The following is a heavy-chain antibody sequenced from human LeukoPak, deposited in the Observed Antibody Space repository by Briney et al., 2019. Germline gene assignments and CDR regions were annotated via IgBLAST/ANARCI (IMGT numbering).Heavy chain of an antibody. CDR1: GYTFTSYD. Sequence: GASVEVSCKASGYTFTSYDINWVRQATGQGLEWMGWMNPNSGNTGYAQKFQGRVTITRNTSISTAYMELSSLRSEDTAVYYCARVRCSGGSCYSRYFDYWGRGTLVTVSS. J-gene: IGHJ4*02. D-gene: IGHD2-15*01. CDR3: ARVRCSGGSCYSRYFDY. CDR2: MNPNSGNT. V-gene: IGHV1-8*03.